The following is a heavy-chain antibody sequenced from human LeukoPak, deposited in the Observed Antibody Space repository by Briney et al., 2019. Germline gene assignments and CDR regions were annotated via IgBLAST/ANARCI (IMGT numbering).Heavy chain of an antibody. J-gene: IGHJ5*02. Sequence: GGSLRLSCAASGFAFSNYWMSWVRQAPGKGLVWVSRINTDGSSTSYADSVKGRFTISRDNAKYTLYLQMNSLRAEDTAVYYCARSYGGANWFDPWGQGTLVTVSS. D-gene: IGHD4-23*01. CDR3: ARSYGGANWFDP. CDR2: INTDGSST. CDR1: GFAFSNYW. V-gene: IGHV3-74*01.